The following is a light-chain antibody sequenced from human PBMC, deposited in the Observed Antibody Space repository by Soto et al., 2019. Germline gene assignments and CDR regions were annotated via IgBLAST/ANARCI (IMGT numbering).Light chain of an antibody. CDR2: GAS. CDR3: QQYGSSPRT. CDR1: QSVSSSY. V-gene: IGKV3-20*01. Sequence: EIVLTQSPGTLPLSPGERATLSCRASQSVSSSYLAWYQQKPGQAPRLLIYGASSRATGSPDRFSGSGSGTDFTLTISRLEPEDFAVYYCQQYGSSPRTFGQGTKVEIK. J-gene: IGKJ1*01.